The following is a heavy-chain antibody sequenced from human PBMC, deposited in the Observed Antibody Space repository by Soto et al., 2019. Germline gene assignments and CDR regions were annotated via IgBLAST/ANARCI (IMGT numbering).Heavy chain of an antibody. D-gene: IGHD2-15*01. Sequence: GASVKVSCKGSGYTFTSYGIRWLRQAPGQGLEWMGWISAYNGNTNYAQNFQGRVTLTTDTSTSTAYMELRSLRSDDTAVYYCARAAGYCSGGSCGWFDPWGQGTLVTVS. CDR3: ARAAGYCSGGSCGWFDP. V-gene: IGHV1-18*01. CDR2: ISAYNGNT. J-gene: IGHJ5*02. CDR1: GYTFTSYG.